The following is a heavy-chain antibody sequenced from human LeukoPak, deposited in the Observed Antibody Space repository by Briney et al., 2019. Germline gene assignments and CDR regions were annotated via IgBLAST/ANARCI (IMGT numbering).Heavy chain of an antibody. CDR1: GYTFTSYY. D-gene: IGHD5-18*01. CDR2: INPSGGST. J-gene: IGHJ6*03. CDR3: ASLTTMDTAMVIDYYYYYYMDV. V-gene: IGHV1-46*01. Sequence: ASVKVSCKASGYTFTSYYMHWVRQAPGQGLEWMGIINPSGGSTSYAQKFQGRVTMTRDMSTSTVYMELSSLRSEDTAVYYCASLTTMDTAMVIDYYYYYYMDVWGKGTTVTVSS.